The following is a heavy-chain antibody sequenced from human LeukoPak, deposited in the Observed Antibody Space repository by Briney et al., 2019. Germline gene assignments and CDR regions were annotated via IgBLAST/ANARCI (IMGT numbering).Heavy chain of an antibody. Sequence: GGSLRLSCAASGFTFRNYNMHWVRQPPGKGLEWVAFIRNDGGNKNYADSVKGRFTISRDNSKNALYLQMDSLRAEDMAVYYCAKDSNGWATDYWGQGTLVTVSS. J-gene: IGHJ4*02. D-gene: IGHD2-8*01. CDR2: IRNDGGNK. CDR1: GFTFRNYN. V-gene: IGHV3-30*02. CDR3: AKDSNGWATDY.